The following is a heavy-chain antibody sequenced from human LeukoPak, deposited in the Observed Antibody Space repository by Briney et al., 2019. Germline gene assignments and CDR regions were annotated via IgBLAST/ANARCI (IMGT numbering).Heavy chain of an antibody. D-gene: IGHD1-14*01. V-gene: IGHV1-8*01. CDR2: MNPNSGNT. CDR3: ARRKANHDAFDI. Sequence: ASVKVSCKASGYTFTSYDINWVRQAPGQGLEWMGWMNPNSGNTGYAQKLQGRVTMTRNTSINTAYMELSSLRSDDTAVYYCARRKANHDAFDIWGQGTMVTVSS. J-gene: IGHJ3*02. CDR1: GYTFTSYD.